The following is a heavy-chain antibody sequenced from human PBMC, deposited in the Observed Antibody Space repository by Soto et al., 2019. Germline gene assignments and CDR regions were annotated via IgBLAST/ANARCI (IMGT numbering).Heavy chain of an antibody. D-gene: IGHD6-6*01. CDR3: ATDQARRWYFDL. V-gene: IGHV1-24*01. CDR1: GYTLTELS. CDR2: FDPEDGET. J-gene: IGHJ2*01. Sequence: ASVKVSCKVSGYTLTELSMHWVRQAPGKGLEWMGGFDPEDGETIYAQKFQGRVTMTEDTSTDTAYMELSSPRSEDTAVYYCATDQARRWYFDLWGRGTLVTVSS.